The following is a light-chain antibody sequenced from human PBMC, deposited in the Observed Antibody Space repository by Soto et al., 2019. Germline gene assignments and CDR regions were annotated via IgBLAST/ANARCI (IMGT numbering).Light chain of an antibody. CDR3: QSFDSSLSGSV. V-gene: IGLV1-40*01. CDR2: GNN. CDR1: SSNIGAGYD. J-gene: IGLJ2*01. Sequence: QSVLTQPPSVSGAPGQRVTISCTGISSNIGAGYDVHWYQQLPGTAPKLLIYGNNNRPSGVPDRFSGSKSGTSASLAITGLKAEDEADYYCQSFDSSLSGSVFGGGTKVTVL.